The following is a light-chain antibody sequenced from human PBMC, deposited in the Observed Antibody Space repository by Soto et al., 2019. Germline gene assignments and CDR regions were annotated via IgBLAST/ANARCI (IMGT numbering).Light chain of an antibody. V-gene: IGKV3-20*01. CDR3: QQYGSSPYT. Sequence: EIVLTQSPGTLSLSPGERATLSCRASQSVSSSYLAWYQQKPGQAPRLLIYGASSRATGIPDRFSGSESGTDFTLTIIRLEPEDFAVYYCQQYGSSPYTFGQGTKLEIK. CDR1: QSVSSSY. CDR2: GAS. J-gene: IGKJ2*01.